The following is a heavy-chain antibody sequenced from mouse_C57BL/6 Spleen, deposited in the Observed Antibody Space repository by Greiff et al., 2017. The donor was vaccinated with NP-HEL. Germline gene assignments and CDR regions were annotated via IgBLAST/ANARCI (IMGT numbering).Heavy chain of an antibody. Sequence: QVQLQQSGAELMKPGASVKLSCKATGYTFTGYWIEWVKQRPGHGLEWIGEILPGSGSTNYNEKFKGKATFTADTSSNTAYMQLSSLTTEDSAIYYCARWDREGYYGSSYGYYAMDYWGQGTSVTVSS. D-gene: IGHD1-1*01. CDR2: ILPGSGST. CDR3: ARWDREGYYGSSYGYYAMDY. V-gene: IGHV1-9*01. CDR1: GYTFTGYW. J-gene: IGHJ4*01.